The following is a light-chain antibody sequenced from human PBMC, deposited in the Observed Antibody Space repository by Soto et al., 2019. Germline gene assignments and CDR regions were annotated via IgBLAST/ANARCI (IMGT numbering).Light chain of an antibody. CDR2: GNS. V-gene: IGLV1-40*01. CDR3: GTWDSSLSAYV. J-gene: IGLJ1*01. Sequence: QSVLTQPPSVSGAPGQRVTFSCTGSSSNIGAGYDVHWYQQLPGTAPKLLIYGNSNRPSGVPDRFSGSKSGTSATLGITGLQTGDEADYYCGTWDSSLSAYVFGTGTKLTVL. CDR1: SSNIGAGYD.